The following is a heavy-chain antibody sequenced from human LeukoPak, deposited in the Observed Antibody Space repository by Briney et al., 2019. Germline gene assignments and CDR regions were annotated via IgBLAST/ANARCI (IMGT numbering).Heavy chain of an antibody. D-gene: IGHD5-24*01. V-gene: IGHV3-33*06. CDR3: AKASNGYNGHYFDY. CDR2: IWIDGSGV. Sequence: PGGSLRLSCAASGFPFSRYGMHWVRQAPGKGLEWVAVIWIDGSGVYCADCVQGRFTISRDNSENTLYLQMDNLRAEDTAVYYCAKASNGYNGHYFDYWGQGTPVTVSS. J-gene: IGHJ4*02. CDR1: GFPFSRYG.